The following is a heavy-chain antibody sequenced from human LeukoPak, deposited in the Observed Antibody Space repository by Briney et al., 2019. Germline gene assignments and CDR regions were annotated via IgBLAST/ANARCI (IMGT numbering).Heavy chain of an antibody. V-gene: IGHV4-61*01. D-gene: IGHD1-7*01. Sequence: SETLSLTCTVSGGSVSSGSYYWSWIRQPPGKGLEWIGYIYYSGSTNYNPSLKSRVTISVDTSKNQFSLKLSSVTAADTAVYYCAREVWNYSYYFDYWGQGTLVTVSS. J-gene: IGHJ4*02. CDR3: AREVWNYSYYFDY. CDR1: GGSVSSGSYY. CDR2: IYYSGST.